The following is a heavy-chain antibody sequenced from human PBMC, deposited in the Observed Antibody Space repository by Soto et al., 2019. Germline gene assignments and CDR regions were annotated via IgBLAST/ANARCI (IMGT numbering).Heavy chain of an antibody. V-gene: IGHV1-46*01. CDR2: INPSGGST. J-gene: IGHJ6*02. CDR3: ARDWAGPEGENYGMDV. CDR1: GYTFTSYY. D-gene: IGHD2-21*01. Sequence: QVQLVQSGAEVKKPGASVKVSCKASGYTFTSYYMHWVRQAPGQGLEWMGIINPSGGSTSYAQKFQVRVTMTRDTSTSTVYMELSSLRSEDTAVYYCARDWAGPEGENYGMDVWGQGTTVTVSS.